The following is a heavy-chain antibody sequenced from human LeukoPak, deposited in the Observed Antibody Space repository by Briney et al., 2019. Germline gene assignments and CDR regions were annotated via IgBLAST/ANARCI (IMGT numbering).Heavy chain of an antibody. Sequence: GGSLRLSCAASGFTFSNAWMSWVRQAPGKGLEWVGRIKSKTDGGTTDYAAPVKGRFTISRDDSKNPLYLQMNSLKTADTAVYYCTTVPPDYGDYPFDYWGQGTLVTVSS. V-gene: IGHV3-15*01. D-gene: IGHD4-17*01. J-gene: IGHJ4*02. CDR1: GFTFSNAW. CDR2: IKSKTDGGTT. CDR3: TTVPPDYGDYPFDY.